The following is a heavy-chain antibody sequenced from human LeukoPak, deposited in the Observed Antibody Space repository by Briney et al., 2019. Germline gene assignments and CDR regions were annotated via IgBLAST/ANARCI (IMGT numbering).Heavy chain of an antibody. CDR3: TTYVGAYSNWGDYYYYYMDV. J-gene: IGHJ6*03. D-gene: IGHD4-11*01. V-gene: IGHV3-15*01. CDR1: GFTFSDYE. Sequence: PGGSLRLSCAASGFTFSDYEMNWVRQAPGKGLEWVGRIKSKTDGGTTDYAAPVKGRFTISREDSKNTLYLQMNSLKTEDTAVYYCTTYVGAYSNWGDYYYYYMDVWGKGTTVTVSS. CDR2: IKSKTDGGTT.